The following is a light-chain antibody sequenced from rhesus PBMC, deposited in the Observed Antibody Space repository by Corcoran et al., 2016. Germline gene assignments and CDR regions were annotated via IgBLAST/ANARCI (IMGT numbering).Light chain of an antibody. CDR1: RRDIGAYNG. J-gene: IGLJ1*01. V-gene: IGLV2-38*01. Sequence: QSALTQPPSASKSLGQSVTISYSGTRRDIGAYNGVTWYQQHSGAAPRLLIYDVNTRPSGVSSRFSGSKSGNTASLTISGLRSEDEADYYCCSCRSGSTFIFGVGTRLTVL. CDR2: DVN. CDR3: CSCRSGSTFI.